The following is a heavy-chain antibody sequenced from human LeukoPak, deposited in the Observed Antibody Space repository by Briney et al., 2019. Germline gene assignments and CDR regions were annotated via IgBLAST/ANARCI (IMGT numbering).Heavy chain of an antibody. Sequence: GGSLRLSCTASGFTFGDYAMSWVRQAPGKGLEWVSYISSTSSTIYYADSVKGRFTISRDNAKNSLYLQMNSLRAEDTAVYYCARAHPGDYSDFQFDYWGQGTLVTVSS. CDR3: ARAHPGDYSDFQFDY. CDR1: GFTFGDYA. D-gene: IGHD4-11*01. J-gene: IGHJ4*02. V-gene: IGHV3-48*01. CDR2: ISSTSSTI.